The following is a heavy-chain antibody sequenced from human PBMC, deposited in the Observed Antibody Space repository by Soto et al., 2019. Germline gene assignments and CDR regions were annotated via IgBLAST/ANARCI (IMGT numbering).Heavy chain of an antibody. J-gene: IGHJ5*02. CDR1: GFTFSDYY. D-gene: IGHD2-8*01. CDR2: ISSSGSTI. Sequence: GGSLRLSCAASGFTFSDYYMSWIRQAPGKGLEWVSYISSSGSTIYYADSVKGRFTISRDNAKNSLYLQINSLRAEDTAVYYCARSRVYAFWFDPWGQGTLVTVSS. V-gene: IGHV3-11*01. CDR3: ARSRVYAFWFDP.